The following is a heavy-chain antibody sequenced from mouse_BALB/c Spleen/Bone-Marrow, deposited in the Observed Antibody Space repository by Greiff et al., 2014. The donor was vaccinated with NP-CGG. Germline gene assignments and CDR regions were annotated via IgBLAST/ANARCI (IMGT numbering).Heavy chain of an antibody. J-gene: IGHJ4*01. V-gene: IGHV1-5*01. CDR1: GYTFTIYW. Sequence: VQLQQSGTVLARPGASVKMSCKASGYTFTIYWVHWVKQRPGQGLGWIGTIYPGNNDTNYDQKFKGRAKLTAVTSTSTAYMELSSLTNEDSAAYYCTRSAGFYYGMDYWGQGTSVTVSS. CDR3: TRSAGFYYGMDY. CDR2: IYPGNNDT.